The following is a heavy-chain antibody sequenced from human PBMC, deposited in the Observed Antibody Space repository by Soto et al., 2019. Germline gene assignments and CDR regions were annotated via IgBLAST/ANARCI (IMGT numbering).Heavy chain of an antibody. CDR3: ARDLVDIVVVPASP. Sequence: ASVKVSCKASGYTFTGYYMHWVRQAPGQGLEWMGWISAYNGNTNYAQKLQGRVTMTTDTSTSTAYMELRSLRSDDTAVYYCARDLVDIVVVPASPWGQGTLVTVSS. V-gene: IGHV1-18*04. J-gene: IGHJ5*02. D-gene: IGHD2-2*03. CDR1: GYTFTGYY. CDR2: ISAYNGNT.